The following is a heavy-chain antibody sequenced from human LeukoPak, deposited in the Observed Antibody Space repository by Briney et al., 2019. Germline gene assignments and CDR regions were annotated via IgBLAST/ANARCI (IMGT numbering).Heavy chain of an antibody. CDR2: ISSSSSYI. J-gene: IGHJ4*02. CDR1: GFTFSSYS. V-gene: IGHV3-21*01. Sequence: GGSLRLSCAASGFTFSSYSMNWVRQAPGKGLEWVSSISSSSSYICYADSVKGRFTISRDNAKNSLYLQMNSLRAEDTAVYYCAREPDYGDYVRYFDYWGQGTLVTVSS. CDR3: AREPDYGDYVRYFDY. D-gene: IGHD4-17*01.